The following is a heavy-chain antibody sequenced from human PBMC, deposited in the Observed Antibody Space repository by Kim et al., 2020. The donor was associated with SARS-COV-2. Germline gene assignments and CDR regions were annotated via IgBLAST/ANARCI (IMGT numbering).Heavy chain of an antibody. D-gene: IGHD2-2*01. Sequence: GGSLRLSCAISGFTFNDFYMSWIRQAPGKGLEWISYISNTGTTIYYADSVKGRFTISRDSARNSLSLQMNSLRADDTAVYYCARDVTSQGVGLVVAFDYWGQGTVVTVS. CDR2: ISNTGTTI. V-gene: IGHV3-11*01. CDR3: ARDVTSQGVGLVVAFDY. J-gene: IGHJ4*02. CDR1: GFTFNDFY.